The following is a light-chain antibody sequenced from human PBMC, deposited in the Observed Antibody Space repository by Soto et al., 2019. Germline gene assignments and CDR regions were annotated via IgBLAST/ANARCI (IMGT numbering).Light chain of an antibody. Sequence: MSQSPATLSMYTGEGATLSCRASQGIGDTLAWYQQKPGQTPRLLIYDTSIRATGVPARFSGSRSGAEFTLTISSLQSEDFAVYYCHHYVTSPLTFGGGTKVYIK. CDR2: DTS. CDR1: QGIGDT. V-gene: IGKV3-15*01. CDR3: HHYVTSPLT. J-gene: IGKJ4*01.